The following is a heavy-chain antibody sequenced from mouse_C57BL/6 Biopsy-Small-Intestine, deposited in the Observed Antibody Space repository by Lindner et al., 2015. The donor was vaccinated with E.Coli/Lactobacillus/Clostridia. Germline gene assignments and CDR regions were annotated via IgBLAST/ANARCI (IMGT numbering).Heavy chain of an antibody. J-gene: IGHJ4*01. CDR1: GYAFSSSW. CDR2: IYPGDGDT. Sequence: VQLQESGPELVKPGASVKISCKASGYAFSSSWMNWVKQSPGKGLEWIGRIYPGDGDTNYNGKFKGKATLTADKSSSTAYMQLSSLTSEDSAVYFCARRGGQQPSMDYWGQGTSVTVSS. CDR3: ARRGGQQPSMDY. V-gene: IGHV1-82*01. D-gene: IGHD3-3*01.